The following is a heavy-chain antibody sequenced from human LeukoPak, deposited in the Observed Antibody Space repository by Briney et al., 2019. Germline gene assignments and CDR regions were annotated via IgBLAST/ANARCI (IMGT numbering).Heavy chain of an antibody. Sequence: GGSLRLSCAASGFIFSSYAMSWVRQAPGKGLEWVSAISGSGGSTYYTDSVKGRFTISRDNSKNTLYLQMNSLRAEDTAVYYCARFSIRGFDYWGQGTLVTVSS. CDR3: ARFSIRGFDY. D-gene: IGHD3-3*01. CDR2: ISGSGGST. CDR1: GFIFSSYA. J-gene: IGHJ4*02. V-gene: IGHV3-23*01.